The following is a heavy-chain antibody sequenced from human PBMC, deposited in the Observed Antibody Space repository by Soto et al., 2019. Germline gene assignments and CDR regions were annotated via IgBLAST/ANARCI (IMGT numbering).Heavy chain of an antibody. CDR2: ISYDGSNK. J-gene: IGHJ4*02. Sequence: QVQLVESGGGVVQPGRSLRLSCAASGFTFSSYAMHWVRQAPGKGLEWVAVISYDGSNKYYADSVKGRFTISRDNSKNTLYLQMNSLRAEGTAVYYCARDSGDYYDSSGPGYWGQGTLVTVSS. D-gene: IGHD3-22*01. CDR3: ARDSGDYYDSSGPGY. CDR1: GFTFSSYA. V-gene: IGHV3-30-3*01.